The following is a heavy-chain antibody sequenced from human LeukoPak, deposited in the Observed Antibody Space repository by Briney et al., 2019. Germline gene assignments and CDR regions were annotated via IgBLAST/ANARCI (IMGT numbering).Heavy chain of an antibody. CDR1: GDSISTFY. V-gene: IGHV4-59*12. D-gene: IGHD3-22*01. CDR2: INYSGRT. CDR3: ARGSGITMIVVVIGDAFDI. Sequence: SETLSLTCTVSGDSISTFYWSWIRQPPGKGLEWIGSINYSGRTNYNPSLKSRVTISVDTPRNQLSLKLSSVTAADTAVYYCARGSGITMIVVVIGDAFDIWGQGTMVTVSS. J-gene: IGHJ3*02.